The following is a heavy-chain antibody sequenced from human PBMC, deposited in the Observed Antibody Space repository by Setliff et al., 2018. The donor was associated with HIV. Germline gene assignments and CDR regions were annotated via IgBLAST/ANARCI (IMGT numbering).Heavy chain of an antibody. V-gene: IGHV1-69*05. CDR1: GGTFSSYA. CDR3: ARNPLGLPNYFDY. J-gene: IGHJ4*02. Sequence: SVKVSCKASGGTFSSYAISWVRQAPGQGLEWMGGIIPIFGTANYAQKFQGRVTITTDESTSTAYMELSSLRSEDTAVYYCARNPLGLPNYFDYWGQGTLVTVSS. D-gene: IGHD3-16*01. CDR2: IIPIFGTA.